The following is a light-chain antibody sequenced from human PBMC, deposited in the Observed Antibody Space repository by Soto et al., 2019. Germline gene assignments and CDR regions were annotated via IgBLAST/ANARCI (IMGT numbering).Light chain of an antibody. V-gene: IGLV2-8*01. CDR2: EVT. J-gene: IGLJ1*01. CDR3: SSYAGSNYPYV. Sequence: QSALTQPPSASGSPGQSVTISCTGTIGDVGAYDYVSWYQQHPGKAPKLLIYEVTKRPLGVPDRFSGSKSGNAASLTVSGLQAEDEADYYGSSYAGSNYPYVFGTGTKLTVL. CDR1: IGDVGAYDY.